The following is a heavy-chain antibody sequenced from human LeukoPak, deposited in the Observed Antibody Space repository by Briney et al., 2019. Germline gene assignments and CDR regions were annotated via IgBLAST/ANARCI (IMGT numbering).Heavy chain of an antibody. CDR3: ARSLRLGDAFDI. Sequence: GGSLRLSCAASGFNVSGNYMSWVRQVPGEGLKWVSVIYSDDRIYYADSAKGRFTISRDNSKNTLYLQMNSLRAEDTALYYCARSLRLGDAFDIWGQGTMVTVSS. CDR2: IYSDDRI. D-gene: IGHD3-16*01. J-gene: IGHJ3*02. V-gene: IGHV3-53*01. CDR1: GFNVSGNY.